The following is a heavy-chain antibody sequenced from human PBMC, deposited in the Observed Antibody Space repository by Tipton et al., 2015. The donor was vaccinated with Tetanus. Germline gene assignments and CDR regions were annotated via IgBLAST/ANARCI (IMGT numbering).Heavy chain of an antibody. CDR3: ARDRGGRIDAFDI. D-gene: IGHD3-16*01. Sequence: GSLRLSCAASGFTFSSYSMNWVRRAPGKGLEWVSSISSSSSYIYYADSVKGRFTISRDNAKNSLYLQMNSLRAEDTAVYYCARDRGGRIDAFDIWGQGTMVTVSS. CDR2: ISSSSSYI. J-gene: IGHJ3*02. CDR1: GFTFSSYS. V-gene: IGHV3-21*01.